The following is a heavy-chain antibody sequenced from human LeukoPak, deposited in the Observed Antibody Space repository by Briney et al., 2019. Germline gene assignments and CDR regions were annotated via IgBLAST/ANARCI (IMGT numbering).Heavy chain of an antibody. CDR3: ARNYDSTFDFDY. D-gene: IGHD3-22*01. Sequence: PGGSLRLSCAASGFAFSNSWMSWVRQAPGKGLEWVANIKQDGTVAYSVDFLEGRFTVSRDNAKNSLYLQMNSLRAEDTAVYYCARNYDSTFDFDYWGQGTLVTVSS. CDR2: IKQDGTVA. CDR1: GFAFSNSW. J-gene: IGHJ4*02. V-gene: IGHV3-7*01.